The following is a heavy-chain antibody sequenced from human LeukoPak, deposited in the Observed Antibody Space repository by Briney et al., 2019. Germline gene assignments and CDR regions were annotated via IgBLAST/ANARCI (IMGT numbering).Heavy chain of an antibody. V-gene: IGHV5-51*01. CDR1: GYSFTSYW. D-gene: IGHD1-20*01. Sequence: GESLKISCKGSGYSFTSYWIGWVRQMPGKGLEWMGIIYPGDSDTRYSPSFQGQVTVSADKSISTAYLQWSSLKASDTAMYYCARVGVTGTTEGWFDPWGQGTLVTVSS. CDR2: IYPGDSDT. CDR3: ARVGVTGTTEGWFDP. J-gene: IGHJ5*02.